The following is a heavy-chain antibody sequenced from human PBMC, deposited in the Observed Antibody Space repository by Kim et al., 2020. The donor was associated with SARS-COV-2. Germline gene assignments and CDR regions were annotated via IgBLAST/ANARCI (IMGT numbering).Heavy chain of an antibody. Sequence: GGSLRLSCAASGFTFDDYAMHWVRQAPGKGLEWVSGISWNSGSIGYADSVKGRFTISRDNAKNSLYLQMNSLRAEDTALYYCAKAEAAAAGMGGYYYYGMDVWGQGTTVTVSS. J-gene: IGHJ6*02. D-gene: IGHD6-13*01. CDR3: AKAEAAAAGMGGYYYYGMDV. V-gene: IGHV3-9*01. CDR1: GFTFDDYA. CDR2: ISWNSGSI.